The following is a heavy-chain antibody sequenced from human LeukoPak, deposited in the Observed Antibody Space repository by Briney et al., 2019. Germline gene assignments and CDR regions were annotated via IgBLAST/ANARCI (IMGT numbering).Heavy chain of an antibody. CDR2: IYPGDSDT. D-gene: IGHD1-14*01. CDR1: GYRFTNYW. V-gene: IGHV5-51*01. J-gene: IGHJ4*02. CDR3: ARLTPSATGGDY. Sequence: GEALKISCKGSGYRFTNYWIGWGRPMPGKGGEWMGIIYPGDSDTRYSPSFQGQVTISADKSISTAYLQWRSLKASDTAMYYCARLTPSATGGDYWGQGTLVTVSS.